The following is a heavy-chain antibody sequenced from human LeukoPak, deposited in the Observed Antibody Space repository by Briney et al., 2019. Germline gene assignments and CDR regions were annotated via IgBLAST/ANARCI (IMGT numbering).Heavy chain of an antibody. J-gene: IGHJ4*02. D-gene: IGHD2-2*01. Sequence: GGSLRLSCAASGFTVSSNYMSWVRQAPGKGLEWVSVIYSGGTTYYADSVKGRFTISRDNSKNTLSLQMNSLRAEDTAVYYCAREVPATGMYFDYRGQGTLVTVSA. CDR3: AREVPATGMYFDY. CDR2: IYSGGTT. V-gene: IGHV3-53*01. CDR1: GFTVSSNY.